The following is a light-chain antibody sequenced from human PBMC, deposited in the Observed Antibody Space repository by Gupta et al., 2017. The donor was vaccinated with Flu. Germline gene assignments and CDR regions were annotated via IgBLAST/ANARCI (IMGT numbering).Light chain of an antibody. Sequence: QSALTQPPPASGSPGQSVNISCTGTSSDVGGYNYVSWYQQHPGKAPKLMIYEVSKRPSGVPDRFSGSKSGNTASLTVSGLQAEDEADYYCSSYAGSNNVVFGGGTKLTVL. V-gene: IGLV2-8*01. J-gene: IGLJ2*01. CDR2: EVS. CDR1: SSDVGGYNY. CDR3: SSYAGSNNVV.